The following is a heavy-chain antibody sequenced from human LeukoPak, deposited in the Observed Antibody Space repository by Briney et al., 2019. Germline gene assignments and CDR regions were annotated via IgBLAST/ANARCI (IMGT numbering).Heavy chain of an antibody. CDR1: GGSISSYY. CDR2: IHTNGIT. CDR3: ATQVASAFDF. D-gene: IGHD2-21*01. J-gene: IGHJ3*01. Sequence: SETLSLTCTVSGGSISSYYWSWLRQPAGEGLEWIGRIHTNGITKYNPSLKSRVTMSVDTPKSQFSLKLSSVTAADTAIYYCATQVASAFDFWGQGTMVTVSS. V-gene: IGHV4-4*07.